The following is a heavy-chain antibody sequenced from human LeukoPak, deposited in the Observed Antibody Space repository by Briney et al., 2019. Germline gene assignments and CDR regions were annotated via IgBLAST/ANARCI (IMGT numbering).Heavy chain of an antibody. D-gene: IGHD6-13*01. V-gene: IGHV5-51*01. CDR2: IYPDDYDT. CDR1: GYSFISYW. J-gene: IGHJ4*02. CDR3: ASVSSSSLGY. Sequence: GESLKIFCNGSGYSFISYWIDWGRPLPGKGLEWVGIIYPDDYDTRYSTSFQGQVTISADKSISTAYQQWSRLKASDTALYYRASVSSSSLGYWGQGTLVTVSS.